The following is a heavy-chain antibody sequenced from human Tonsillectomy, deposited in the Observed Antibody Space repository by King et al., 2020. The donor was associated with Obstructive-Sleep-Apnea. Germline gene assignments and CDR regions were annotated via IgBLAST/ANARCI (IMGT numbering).Heavy chain of an antibody. V-gene: IGHV5-51*01. D-gene: IGHD6-19*01. CDR3: ASGGSAWYVADY. Sequence: QLVQSGAEVKKPGESLKISCKASGFSYNTYWIGWVRQMPGKGLEWMGIIYLFDSDTRYSPSFQGQVTFSADKSISTAYLQWSSLEASDTAMYYCASGGSAWYVADYWGQGTLVTVSS. CDR2: IYLFDSDT. CDR1: GFSYNTYW. J-gene: IGHJ4*02.